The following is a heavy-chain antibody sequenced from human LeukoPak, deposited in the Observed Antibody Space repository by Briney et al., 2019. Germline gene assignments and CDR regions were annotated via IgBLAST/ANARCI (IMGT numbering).Heavy chain of an antibody. D-gene: IGHD2-15*01. J-gene: IGHJ4*02. CDR1: GGSIRSYY. V-gene: IGHV4-59*01. CDR2: IYYTGST. Sequence: SETLSLTCIVSGGSIRSYYWSWIRQPPGKGLEWIGYIYYTGSTNYHPSLKSRVTISVDTSKNQFSLKLSSVTAADTAVYYCARLRETSGADYWGQGTLVTVSS. CDR3: ARLRETSGADY.